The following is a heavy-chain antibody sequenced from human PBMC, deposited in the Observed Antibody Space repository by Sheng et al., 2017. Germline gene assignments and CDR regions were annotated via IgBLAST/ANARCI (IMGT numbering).Heavy chain of an antibody. J-gene: IGHJ6*02. CDR2: IIPILGTT. CDR1: GGTFNIYA. D-gene: IGHD3-10*01. Sequence: QVQLVQSGAEVKKPGSSVKVSCEASGGTFNIYAISWVRQAPGQGLEWMGGIIPILGTTNYAQKFQGRVTITADESTSTAYMDLISLRSEDTAVYYCARDQDYYGSGSYSYYAMDVWDQ. V-gene: IGHV1-69*13. CDR3: ARDQDYYGSGSYSYYAMDV.